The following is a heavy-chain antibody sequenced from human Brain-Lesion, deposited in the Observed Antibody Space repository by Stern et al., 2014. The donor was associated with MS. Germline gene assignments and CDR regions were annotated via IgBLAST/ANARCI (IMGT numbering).Heavy chain of an antibody. J-gene: IGHJ6*02. V-gene: IGHV1-2*02. CDR2: VNPNTGGP. D-gene: IGHD3-3*01. Sequence: VQLVESGAEVKKPGASVKVSCKTSGYIFTGYYIHLVRQAPGQGLDWMGWVNPNTGGPKYAQKFQGRVTMSRDTSISTAYVELSSLTSDDTAVYYCARDQRGITIFGVVTDYYYLGMDVWGQGTTVTVSS. CDR1: GYIFTGYY. CDR3: ARDQRGITIFGVVTDYYYLGMDV.